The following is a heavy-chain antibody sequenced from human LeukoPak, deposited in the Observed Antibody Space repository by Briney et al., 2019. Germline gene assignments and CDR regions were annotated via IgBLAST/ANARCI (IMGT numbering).Heavy chain of an antibody. CDR1: GYTLTELS. CDR2: IIPIFGTA. Sequence: GASVKVSCKVSGYTLTELSMHWVRQAPGQGLEWMGGIIPIFGTANYAQKFQGRVTITADESTSTAYMELSSLRSEDTAVYYCARAPEMATIPFDYWGQGTLVTVSS. CDR3: ARAPEMATIPFDY. V-gene: IGHV1-69*13. D-gene: IGHD5-24*01. J-gene: IGHJ4*02.